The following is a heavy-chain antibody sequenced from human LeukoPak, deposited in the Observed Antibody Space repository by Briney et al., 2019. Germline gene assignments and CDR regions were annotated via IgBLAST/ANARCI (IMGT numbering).Heavy chain of an antibody. CDR3: ARHVWYYYDSSGYYYGWFDP. J-gene: IGHJ5*02. D-gene: IGHD3-22*01. V-gene: IGHV4-4*09. Sequence: SETLSLTCTVSGVSISSYYWSWIRQPLGKGLEWIGYIYTSGSTNYNPSLKSRVIISVDTSKNQFSLTLSSVTGADTAVYYCARHVWYYYDSSGYYYGWFDPWGRGTLVTVSS. CDR1: GVSISSYY. CDR2: IYTSGST.